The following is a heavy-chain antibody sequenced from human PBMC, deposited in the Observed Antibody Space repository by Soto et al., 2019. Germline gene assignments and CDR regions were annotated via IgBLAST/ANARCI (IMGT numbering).Heavy chain of an antibody. Sequence: QVQLVESGGGVVQPGRSLRLSCAASGFTFSSYGMHWVRQAPGKGLEWVAVISNDGSNKYYADSVKGRVTISRDNSKNTLSLPMTSLRAEDTALYYCARSPYSVSYLAYFDYWGQGTLVTVSS. CDR2: ISNDGSNK. CDR3: ARSPYSVSYLAYFDY. J-gene: IGHJ4*02. D-gene: IGHD1-26*01. CDR1: GFTFSSYG. V-gene: IGHV3-30*03.